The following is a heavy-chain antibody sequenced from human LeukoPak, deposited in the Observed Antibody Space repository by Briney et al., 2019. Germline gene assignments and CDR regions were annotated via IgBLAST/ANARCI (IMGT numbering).Heavy chain of an antibody. J-gene: IGHJ4*02. Sequence: GGSLRLSCAASGFTFSSYWMHWVRQAPGKGLVWVSRINSDGSSTSYADSVKGRFTISRDNSKNTLYLQMNSLRAEDTAVYYCAREDYDSSGGFDYWGQGTLVTVSS. CDR2: INSDGSST. CDR3: AREDYDSSGGFDY. V-gene: IGHV3-74*01. D-gene: IGHD3-22*01. CDR1: GFTFSSYW.